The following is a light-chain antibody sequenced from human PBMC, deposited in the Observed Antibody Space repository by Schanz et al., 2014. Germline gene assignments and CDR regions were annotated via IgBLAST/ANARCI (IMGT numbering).Light chain of an antibody. V-gene: IGLV2-14*02. CDR2: EGS. J-gene: IGLJ3*02. Sequence: QSALTQPPSASGSPGQSVTISCTGTSSDVGSYNLVSWYQQHPGKAPKLIIYEGSNRPSGVSHRFSGSKSGSTASLTISGLQTEDEADYYCTSYTSVRTWVFGGGTKLTVL. CDR1: SSDVGSYNL. CDR3: TSYTSVRTWV.